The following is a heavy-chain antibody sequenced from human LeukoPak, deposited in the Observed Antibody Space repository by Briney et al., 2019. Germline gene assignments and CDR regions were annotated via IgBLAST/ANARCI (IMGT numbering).Heavy chain of an antibody. CDR1: GFTFSSTA. D-gene: IGHD2-2*01. J-gene: IGHJ4*02. Sequence: GGSLRLSCAASGFTFSSTAMNWVRQAPGKGLEWVSSISSSSSYIYYADSVKGRFTISRDNAKNSLYLQMNSLRAEDTAVYYCARDLGSTHGDYWGQGTLVTVSS. CDR3: ARDLGSTHGDY. V-gene: IGHV3-21*01. CDR2: ISSSSSYI.